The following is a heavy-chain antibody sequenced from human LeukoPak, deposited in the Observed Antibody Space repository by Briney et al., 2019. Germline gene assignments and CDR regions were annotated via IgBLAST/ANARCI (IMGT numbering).Heavy chain of an antibody. CDR3: ARHSQRYCSGGSCSLDY. CDR2: IYPGDSDT. D-gene: IGHD2-15*01. J-gene: IGHJ4*02. CDR1: GYSFTSYW. Sequence: PGESLKISCKGSGYSFTSYWIGWVPPMPGKGLEWMGIIYPGDSDTRYSPSFQGQVTISADKSISTAYLQWSSLKASDTAMYYCARHSQRYCSGGSCSLDYWGQGTLVTVSS. V-gene: IGHV5-51*01.